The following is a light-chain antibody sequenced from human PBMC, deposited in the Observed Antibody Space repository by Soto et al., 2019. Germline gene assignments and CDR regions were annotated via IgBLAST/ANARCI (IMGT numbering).Light chain of an antibody. J-gene: IGKJ1*01. CDR1: QFVTSSY. CDR2: DAS. Sequence: EIVMTQSPGTLALSPGERATLSCRASQFVTSSYLAWFQQKPGQPPRLLIYDASSRATGIPDRFSGSGSGTDFTLTISGLQPEDFAVYYCQQDYNLPKTFGQGTKVDIK. CDR3: QQDYNLPKT. V-gene: IGKV3D-7*01.